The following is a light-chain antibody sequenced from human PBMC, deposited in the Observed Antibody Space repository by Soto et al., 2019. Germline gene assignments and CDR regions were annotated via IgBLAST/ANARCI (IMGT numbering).Light chain of an antibody. CDR2: EVT. V-gene: IGLV2-8*01. CDR3: SSYAGSNNVV. CDR1: SSDVGYYDY. J-gene: IGLJ1*01. Sequence: QSALTQPPSASGFPGQSVTISCTGTSSDVGYYDYVSWCQQHPGKAPKLVIYEVTKRPSGVPDRVSASKSGNTASLTVSGLRAEDEADYYCSSYAGSNNVVFGSGTKLTVL.